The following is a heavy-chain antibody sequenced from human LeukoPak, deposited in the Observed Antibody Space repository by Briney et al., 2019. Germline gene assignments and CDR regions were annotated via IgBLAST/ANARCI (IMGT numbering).Heavy chain of an antibody. CDR1: GYTFTGYY. CDR3: ARSSTTWYNAFDI. V-gene: IGHV1-2*02. Sequence: GASVKVSCKASGYTFTGYYVHWVRQAPGQGLEWMGWINPNTDGSNYAQRFQGRVTMTRDTSISSAYMELNSLTSDDTAVYFCARSSTTWYNAFDIWGQGTMVTVS. D-gene: IGHD2-2*02. J-gene: IGHJ3*02. CDR2: INPNTDGS.